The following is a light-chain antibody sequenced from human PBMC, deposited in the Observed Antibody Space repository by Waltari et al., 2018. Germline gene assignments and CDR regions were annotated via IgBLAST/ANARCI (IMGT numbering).Light chain of an antibody. J-gene: IGKJ2*01. Sequence: EIELTQSPGTLSLSPGERATLSCRASQSVSSSYLAWYQQKPGQAPRLLIYGASSRATGIPDRFSGSGSGTDFTLTISRLEPEDFAVYYCQQYGRTFGQGTKLEI. V-gene: IGKV3-20*01. CDR3: QQYGRT. CDR2: GAS. CDR1: QSVSSSY.